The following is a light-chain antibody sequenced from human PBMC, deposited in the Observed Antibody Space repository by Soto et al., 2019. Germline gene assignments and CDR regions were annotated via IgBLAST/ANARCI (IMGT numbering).Light chain of an antibody. CDR3: QQSYSFPRT. Sequence: DIQMTQSPSSVSASLGDAVTISCRASQDISYWLAWYQQKPGQAPKLLMYESSRLQSGVPSRFSGSGSGTDFPLTISGLQPEYFTNYCCQQSYSFPRTFGQGTNLEI. J-gene: IGKJ2*02. CDR1: QDISYW. V-gene: IGKV1-12*01. CDR2: ESS.